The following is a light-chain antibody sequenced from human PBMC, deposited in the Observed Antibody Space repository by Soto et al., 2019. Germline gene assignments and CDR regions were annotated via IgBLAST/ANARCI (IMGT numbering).Light chain of an antibody. Sequence: DVQMSQSPSSVSASVGDRVTLTCRASQSVSDSLNWYLQKPGKAPELLLYAASNLQSGVPSRFPGSGSGTNFSLTISSLRPEDLATYYCQQTYHSQYTFGHGTKLEIK. V-gene: IGKV1-39*01. CDR3: QQTYHSQYT. CDR1: QSVSDS. J-gene: IGKJ2*01. CDR2: AAS.